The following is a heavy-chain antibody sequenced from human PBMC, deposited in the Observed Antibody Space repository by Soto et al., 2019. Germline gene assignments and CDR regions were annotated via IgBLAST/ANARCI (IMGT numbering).Heavy chain of an antibody. V-gene: IGHV1-18*01. CDR1: GYTFTSYG. D-gene: IGHD3-3*01. CDR3: AREVAITIFEVVAYDSFAI. Sequence: ASVKVSCKASGYTFTSYGISWVRQAPGQGLEWMGWISAYNGNTNYAQKLQGRVTMTTDTSTSTAYMELRSLRSDDTAVYYCAREVAITIFEVVAYDSFAIWGQGTMVTVSS. CDR2: ISAYNGNT. J-gene: IGHJ3*02.